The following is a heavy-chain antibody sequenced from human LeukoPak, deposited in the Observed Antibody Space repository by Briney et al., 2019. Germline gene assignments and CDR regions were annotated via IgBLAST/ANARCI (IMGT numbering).Heavy chain of an antibody. CDR3: ASESVALAGIDY. CDR1: GGSISDYY. D-gene: IGHD6-19*01. Sequence: PSETLSLTCTVSGGSISDYYWSWIRRPPGKGLEWIGYIYYSGTTSYNPSLKSRVTISVDTSKNQISLGLNSVIAADTAVYYCASESVALAGIDYWGQGALVTVSS. V-gene: IGHV4-59*08. CDR2: IYYSGTT. J-gene: IGHJ4*02.